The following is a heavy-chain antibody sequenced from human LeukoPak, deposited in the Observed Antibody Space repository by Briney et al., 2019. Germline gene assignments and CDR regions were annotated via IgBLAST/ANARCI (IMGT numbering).Heavy chain of an antibody. CDR2: IYYSGST. Sequence: PSETLSLTCTVSGGSIRSYYWSWIRQPPGKGLEWVGYIYYSGSTNYNPSLKSRVSISVDTSKNQFSLKLSSVTAADTAVYYCARTGSTVTMLYPFDHWGQGTLVTVSS. V-gene: IGHV4-59*01. CDR1: GGSIRSYY. CDR3: ARTGSTVTMLYPFDH. J-gene: IGHJ4*02. D-gene: IGHD4-17*01.